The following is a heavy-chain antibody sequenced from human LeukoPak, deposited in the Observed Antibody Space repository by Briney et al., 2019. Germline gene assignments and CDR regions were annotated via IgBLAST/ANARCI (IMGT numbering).Heavy chain of an antibody. V-gene: IGHV4-4*07. CDR1: GGSISTYY. CDR2: IYSTVTT. CDR3: ARYYTVVTTYRAFDI. J-gene: IGHJ3*02. Sequence: PSETLSLTCTVSGGSISTYYLSWIRQPAGRGLEWIGRIYSTVTTYNPSLKSRVTMSVDTSKNQFSLKLSSVTAADTAVYYCARYYTVVTTYRAFDIWGQGTMVTVSS. D-gene: IGHD4-23*01.